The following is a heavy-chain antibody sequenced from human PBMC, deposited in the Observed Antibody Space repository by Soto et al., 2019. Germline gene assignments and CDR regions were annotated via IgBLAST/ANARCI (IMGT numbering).Heavy chain of an antibody. CDR3: GRVITTVRGLTTYYGGMDV. Sequence: VGSLRLSCAASGFSFSDHYMDWVRKAPGKGLEWVGRIRNKVNRYTTEYAASVKGRFTISRDESQNSVHLLMNSLESEDTAVYYCGRVITTVRGLTTYYGGMDVWGQGTTVNVSS. V-gene: IGHV3-72*01. D-gene: IGHD3-10*01. CDR1: GFSFSDHY. J-gene: IGHJ6*02. CDR2: IRNKVNRYTT.